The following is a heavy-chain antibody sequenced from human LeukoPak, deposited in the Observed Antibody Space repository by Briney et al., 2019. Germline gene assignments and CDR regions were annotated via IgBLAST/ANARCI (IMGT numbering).Heavy chain of an antibody. CDR2: IIPIFGTA. J-gene: IGHJ4*02. CDR1: GGAFSWYA. CDR3: ARDASLYDSSGYYYLY. Sequence: SVKVSCKASGGAFSWYAISWVRQAPGQGLEWMGGIIPIFGTANYAQKFQGRVTITADESTNTAYMELSSLRSEDTAVYYCARDASLYDSSGYYYLYWGQGTLVTVSS. V-gene: IGHV1-69*01. D-gene: IGHD3-22*01.